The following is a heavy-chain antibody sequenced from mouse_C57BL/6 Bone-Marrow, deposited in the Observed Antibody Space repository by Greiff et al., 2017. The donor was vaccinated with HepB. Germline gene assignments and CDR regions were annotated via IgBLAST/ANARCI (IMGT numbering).Heavy chain of an antibody. J-gene: IGHJ2*01. V-gene: IGHV5-4*01. CDR1: GFTFSSYA. Sequence: EVKLVESGGGLVKPGGSLKLSCAASGFTFSSYAMSWVRQTPEKRLEWVATISDGGSYTYYPDNVKGRFTISRDNAKNNLYLQMSHLKSEDTAMYDCARESFITTVVGDYFDYWGQGTTLTVSS. D-gene: IGHD1-1*01. CDR2: ISDGGSYT. CDR3: ARESFITTVVGDYFDY.